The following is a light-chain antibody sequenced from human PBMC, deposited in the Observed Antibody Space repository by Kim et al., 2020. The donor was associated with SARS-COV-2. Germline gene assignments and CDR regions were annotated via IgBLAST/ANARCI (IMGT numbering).Light chain of an antibody. CDR3: QQFGSSRWT. V-gene: IGKV3-20*01. Sequence: EIVLTQSPGTLSLSPGERATFSCRASQSVSSTYLAWYQQKPGQAPRLLIYAASSRAPGIPDRFSGSGSGTDFTLTINRLQPEDFAVYYCQQFGSSRWTFGQGTKVDIK. CDR2: AAS. CDR1: QSVSSTY. J-gene: IGKJ1*01.